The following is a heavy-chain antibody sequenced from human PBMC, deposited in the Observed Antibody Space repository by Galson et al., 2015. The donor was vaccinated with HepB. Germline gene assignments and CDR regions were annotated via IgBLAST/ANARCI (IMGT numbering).Heavy chain of an antibody. CDR1: GFTFSSYG. J-gene: IGHJ6*04. CDR3: ARDPYSNYAVDV. CDR2: IWYDGSNK. V-gene: IGHV3-33*01. Sequence: SLRLSCAASGFTFSSYGMHWVRQAPGKGLEWVAVIWYDGSNKYYADSVKGRFTISRDNSKNTLYLQMNSLRAEDTAVYYCARDPYSNYAVDVWGKGTTVTVSS. D-gene: IGHD4-11*01.